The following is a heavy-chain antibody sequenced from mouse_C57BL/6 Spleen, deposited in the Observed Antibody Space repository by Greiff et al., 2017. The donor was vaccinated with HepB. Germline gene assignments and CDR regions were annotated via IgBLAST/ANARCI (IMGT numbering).Heavy chain of an antibody. Sequence: VMLVESGPGLVQPSQSLSITCTVSGFSLTSYGVHWVRQSPGKGLEWLGVIWSGGSTDYNAAFISRLSISKDNSKSQVFFKMNSLQADDTAIYYCAKNYDYDAVSAMDYWGQGTSVTVSS. J-gene: IGHJ4*01. V-gene: IGHV2-2*01. CDR1: GFSLTSYG. CDR3: AKNYDYDAVSAMDY. D-gene: IGHD2-4*01. CDR2: IWSGGST.